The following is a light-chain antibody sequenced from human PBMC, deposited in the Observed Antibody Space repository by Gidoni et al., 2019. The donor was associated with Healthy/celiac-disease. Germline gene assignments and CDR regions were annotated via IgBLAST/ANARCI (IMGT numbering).Light chain of an antibody. Sequence: EIVLTQSPATLSLSPGESATLSCRASQSVSSYFAWYQQKPGQAPRLLIYDASNRATGIPARFSGSGSGTDFTLTISSLEPEDFAVYYCQQRSNWTFGQGTKVEIK. J-gene: IGKJ1*01. CDR3: QQRSNWT. CDR2: DAS. CDR1: QSVSSY. V-gene: IGKV3-11*01.